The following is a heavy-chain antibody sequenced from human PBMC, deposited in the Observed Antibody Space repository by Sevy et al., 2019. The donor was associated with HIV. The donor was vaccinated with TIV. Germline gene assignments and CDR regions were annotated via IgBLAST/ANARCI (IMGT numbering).Heavy chain of an antibody. CDR1: GGSISSSNW. CDR2: IYRGGST. D-gene: IGHD2-2*01. CDR3: ARVGGGYCSSTSCYLGPWFDP. J-gene: IGHJ5*02. Sequence: SETLSLTCAVSGGSISSSNWWSWVRQPLGKGLEWIGEIYRGGSTNYNPSLKSRVTISVDKSKNQFSLKLGSVTAADTAVYYCARVGGGYCSSTSCYLGPWFDPWGQGTLVTVSS. V-gene: IGHV4-4*02.